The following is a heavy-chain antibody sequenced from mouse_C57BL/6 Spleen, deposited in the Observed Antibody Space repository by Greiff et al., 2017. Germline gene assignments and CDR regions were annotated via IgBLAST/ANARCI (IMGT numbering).Heavy chain of an antibody. CDR3: ARSDGNPDYYAMDY. D-gene: IGHD2-1*01. CDR1: GYTFTSYW. CDR2: IHPNSGST. Sequence: QVQLQQPGAELVKPGASVKLSCKASGYTFTSYWMHWVKQRPGQGLEWIGMIHPNSGSTNYNEKFKSKATLTVDKSSSTAYMQPSSLSSEDSAVXYCARSDGNPDYYAMDYWGQGTSVTVSS. V-gene: IGHV1-64*01. J-gene: IGHJ4*01.